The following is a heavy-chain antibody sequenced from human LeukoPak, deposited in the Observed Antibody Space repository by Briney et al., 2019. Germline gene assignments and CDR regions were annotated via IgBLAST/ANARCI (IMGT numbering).Heavy chain of an antibody. J-gene: IGHJ5*02. Sequence: GGSLRLSRAASGFTFSSYAMSWVRQAPGKGLEWVSAISGSGGSTYYADSVKGRFTISRDNSKNTLYLQMNSLRAEDTAVYYCASLVRGVIPSMEFDPWGQGTLVTVSS. V-gene: IGHV3-23*01. CDR2: ISGSGGST. CDR3: ASLVRGVIPSMEFDP. CDR1: GFTFSSYA. D-gene: IGHD3-10*01.